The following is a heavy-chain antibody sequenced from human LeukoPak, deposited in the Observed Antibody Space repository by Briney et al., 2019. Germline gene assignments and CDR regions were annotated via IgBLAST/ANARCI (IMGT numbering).Heavy chain of an antibody. J-gene: IGHJ6*03. Sequence: QAGGSLRLSCAASGFTFSSYGMHWVRQAPGKGLEWVAFIRYDGSNKYYADSVKGRFTISRDNSKNTLYLQMNSLKTEDTAVYYCAKDHVGYFDWLTPYYMDVWGKGTTVTVSS. D-gene: IGHD3-9*01. CDR1: GFTFSSYG. CDR3: AKDHVGYFDWLTPYYMDV. CDR2: IRYDGSNK. V-gene: IGHV3-30*02.